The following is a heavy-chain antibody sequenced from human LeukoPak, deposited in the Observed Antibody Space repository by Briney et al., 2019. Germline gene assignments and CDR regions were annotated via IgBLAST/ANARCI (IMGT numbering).Heavy chain of an antibody. D-gene: IGHD3-9*01. CDR2: IYYSGST. V-gene: IGHV4-59*11. Sequence: SETLSLTCTGSGGSISSQYWSWIRQPPGKGLEWIGYIYYSGSTNYNPSLKSRITISVDTSKNQFSLRLSSVTAADTAVYYCARANYDVLTGYYSNFDYWGQGTLVTVSS. J-gene: IGHJ4*02. CDR1: GGSISSQY. CDR3: ARANYDVLTGYYSNFDY.